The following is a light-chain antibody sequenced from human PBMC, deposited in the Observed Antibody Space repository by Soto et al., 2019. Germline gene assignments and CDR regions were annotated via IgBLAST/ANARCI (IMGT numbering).Light chain of an antibody. J-gene: IGLJ2*01. Sequence: QSVVTQEPSLTVSPGGTVTLTCASSTGAVTSGYYPNWFQQKPGQAPRALIYSTGNKHSWTPARFSGSLLGGRAALTVSGVLPQDEAEYYCLLYFGGAQLVFGGGTKLTVL. CDR1: TGAVTSGYY. V-gene: IGLV7-43*01. CDR2: STG. CDR3: LLYFGGAQLV.